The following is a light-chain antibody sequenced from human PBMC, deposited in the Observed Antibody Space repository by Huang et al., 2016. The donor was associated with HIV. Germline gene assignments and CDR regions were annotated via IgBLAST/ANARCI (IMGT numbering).Light chain of an antibody. Sequence: DIVMTQSPDSLAVSPGERATINCKSSQTVLYSLNKKNYLAWFQQMPGRPPKLLIYWATTRESGVPDRFSGSGSGTDFTLTINNLQAEDVAVYFCLQYYSVPQTFGHGTKVEIK. CDR2: WAT. CDR3: LQYYSVPQT. V-gene: IGKV4-1*01. J-gene: IGKJ1*01. CDR1: QTVLYSLNKKNY.